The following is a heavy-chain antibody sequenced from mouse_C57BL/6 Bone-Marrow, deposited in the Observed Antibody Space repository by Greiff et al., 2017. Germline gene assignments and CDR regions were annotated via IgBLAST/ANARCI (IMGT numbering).Heavy chain of an antibody. V-gene: IGHV1-55*01. CDR1: GYTFTSYW. CDR2: ISPGSGST. CDR3: ARYGYYNWYFDV. J-gene: IGHJ1*03. D-gene: IGHD2-3*01. Sequence: QVQLQQPGAELVKPGASVKMSCKASGYTFTSYWITWVKQRPGQGLEWIGDISPGSGSTNYNEKFKSKATLTVDTSSSTAYMQLSSLTSEDSAVYYCARYGYYNWYFDVWGTGTTVTVSS.